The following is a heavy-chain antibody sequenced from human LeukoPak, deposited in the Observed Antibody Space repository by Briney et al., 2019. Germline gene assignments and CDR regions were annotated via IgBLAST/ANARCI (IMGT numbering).Heavy chain of an antibody. CDR3: ARDSGYSYVYFDY. D-gene: IGHD5-18*01. Sequence: SETLSLTCTVSGVSISSDDYYWSWIRQPPGKGLEWIGYIYYSGSTNYNPSLKSRVTISVDTSKNQFSLKLSSVTAADTAVYYCARDSGYSYVYFDYWGQGTLVTVSS. CDR2: IYYSGST. CDR1: GVSISSDDYY. V-gene: IGHV4-61*08. J-gene: IGHJ4*02.